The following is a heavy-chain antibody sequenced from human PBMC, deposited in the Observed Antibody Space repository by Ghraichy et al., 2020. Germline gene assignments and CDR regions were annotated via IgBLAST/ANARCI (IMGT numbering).Heavy chain of an antibody. J-gene: IGHJ4*02. V-gene: IGHV4-61*01. CDR2: IYYTGST. D-gene: IGHD7-27*01. Sequence: ESLNISCTVSGGSVSSGSYYWSWIRQPPGKGLELIGYIYYTGSTNYNPSLKSRVTISVDTSKNQFSLKLSSVTAADTAVYYCASNLNWEYYFDYWGQGTLVTVSS. CDR1: GGSVSSGSYY. CDR3: ASNLNWEYYFDY.